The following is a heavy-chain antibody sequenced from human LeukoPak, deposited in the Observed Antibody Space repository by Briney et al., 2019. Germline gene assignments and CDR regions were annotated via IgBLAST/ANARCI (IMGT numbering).Heavy chain of an antibody. D-gene: IGHD6-19*01. CDR2: ISGSGGST. Sequence: PGGSLRLSCAASGFTFSSYAMSWVRQAPGKGLEWVSAISGSGGSTYYADSVKGRFTISRDNSKNPLYLQMNSLRAEDTAVYYCAKGVTRYSSGWVDYWGQGALVTVSS. V-gene: IGHV3-23*01. CDR3: AKGVTRYSSGWVDY. J-gene: IGHJ4*02. CDR1: GFTFSSYA.